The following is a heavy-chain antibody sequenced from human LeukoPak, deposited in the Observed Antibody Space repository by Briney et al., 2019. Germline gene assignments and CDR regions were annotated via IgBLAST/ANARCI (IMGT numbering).Heavy chain of an antibody. CDR2: INPNSGGT. J-gene: IGHJ4*02. CDR3: ARLRGYSYGYEEGYYFDY. CDR1: GYTFTGYY. V-gene: IGHV1-2*06. D-gene: IGHD5-18*01. Sequence: ASVKVSCKASGYTFTGYYMHWVRQAPGQGLEWMGRINPNSGGTNYAQKFQGRVTMTRDTSISTAYMELSRLGSGDTAVYYCARLRGYSYGYEEGYYFDYWGQGTLVTVSS.